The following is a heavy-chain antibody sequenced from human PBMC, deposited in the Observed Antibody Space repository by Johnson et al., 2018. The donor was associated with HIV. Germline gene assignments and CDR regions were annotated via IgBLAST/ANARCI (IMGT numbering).Heavy chain of an antibody. CDR2: INSDGSST. Sequence: VQLVESGGGFVQPGGSLRLSCAASGFTFSNYWMHWVRQAPGKGLVWVSRINSDGSSTTSADYVKGRFTISRDNAKNTLFLQMNSPRAEDTAVYYCAKETRDSRSAFDIWGKGTVVTVSS. CDR3: AKETRDSRSAFDI. CDR1: GFTFSNYW. V-gene: IGHV3-74*01. D-gene: IGHD3-22*01. J-gene: IGHJ3*02.